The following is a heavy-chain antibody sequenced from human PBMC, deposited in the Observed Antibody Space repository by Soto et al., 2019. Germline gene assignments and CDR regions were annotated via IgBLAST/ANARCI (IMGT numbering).Heavy chain of an antibody. V-gene: IGHV1-8*01. CDR2: LNPNTGNS. Sequence: ASVNVSFKAAGYTFTRYYIYWVRQATGQWLELMGWLNPNTGNSGYAHKFQGRITVTSDTSINTVHMELSSLRSEDTAVYYCATGAETNGWKGFGADKYYFEFWGHGTLVTVSS. CDR3: ATGAETNGWKGFGADKYYFEF. J-gene: IGHJ4*01. D-gene: IGHD6-19*01. CDR1: GYTFTRYY.